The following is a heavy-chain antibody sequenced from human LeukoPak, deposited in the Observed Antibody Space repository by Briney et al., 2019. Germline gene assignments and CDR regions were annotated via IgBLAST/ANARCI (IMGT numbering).Heavy chain of an antibody. CDR1: GFTFSSYW. J-gene: IGHJ4*02. Sequence: GGSLRLSCATSGFTFSSYWMTWVRQAPGKGLEWVSGISWNSGSIGYADSVKGRFTISRDNAKNSLYLQMNSLRAEDTALYYCAKALGDWGQGTLVTVSS. D-gene: IGHD3-10*01. V-gene: IGHV3-9*01. CDR2: ISWNSGSI. CDR3: AKALGD.